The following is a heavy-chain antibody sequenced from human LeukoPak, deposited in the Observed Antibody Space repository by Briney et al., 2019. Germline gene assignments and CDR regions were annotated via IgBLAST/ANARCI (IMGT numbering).Heavy chain of an antibody. Sequence: GGSLRLSCVASGFTLSSYSMNWVRQAPGKGLEWVSSISSSSSYIYYADSVKGRLTISRDNAKNSLYLQVNSLRAEDTAVYYCARGMELQYYFDYWGQGTLVTVSS. J-gene: IGHJ4*02. CDR3: ARGMELQYYFDY. D-gene: IGHD1-26*01. CDR2: ISSSSSYI. V-gene: IGHV3-21*01. CDR1: GFTLSSYS.